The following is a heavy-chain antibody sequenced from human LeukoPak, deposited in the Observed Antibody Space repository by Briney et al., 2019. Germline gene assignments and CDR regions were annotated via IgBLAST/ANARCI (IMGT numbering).Heavy chain of an antibody. CDR2: INPNSGGT. J-gene: IGHJ3*02. Sequence: ASVTVSCMASVYTFTDYYMHWVRQAPGQGREWMGWINPNSGGTNYAQKFQGRVTMTRDTSITTAYMELSRLRSDDAAVYYCYSSDDAFDIWGQGTMVTVSS. CDR3: YSSDDAFDI. V-gene: IGHV1-2*02. CDR1: VYTFTDYY. D-gene: IGHD3-22*01.